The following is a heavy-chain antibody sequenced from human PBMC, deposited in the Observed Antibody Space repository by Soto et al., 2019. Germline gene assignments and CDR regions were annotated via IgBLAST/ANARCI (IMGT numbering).Heavy chain of an antibody. V-gene: IGHV3-48*01. CDR2: ISSGSSTI. CDR1: GFTFSSYS. J-gene: IGHJ6*03. Sequence: GGSLRLSCAASGFTFSSYSMNWVRQAPGKGLEWVSYISSGSSTIYYADSVKGRFTISRDNAKNSLYLQMNSLRAEDTAVYYCARDLPEGLSRPPYYYYYYMDVWGKGTTVTVSS. CDR3: ARDLPEGLSRPPYYYYYYMDV.